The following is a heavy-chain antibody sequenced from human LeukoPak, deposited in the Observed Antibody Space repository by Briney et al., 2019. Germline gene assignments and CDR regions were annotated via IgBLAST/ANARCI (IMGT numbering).Heavy chain of an antibody. CDR2: IDPSDSYT. CDR3: ARHRYYDSSGYYYVDY. J-gene: IGHJ4*02. Sequence: GESLKISCKGSGYSFTSYWISWVRQMPGKSLEWMGRIDPSDSYTNYSPSFQGHVTISADKSISTAYLQWSSLKASDTAMYYCARHRYYDSSGYYYVDYWGQGTLVTVSS. V-gene: IGHV5-10-1*01. D-gene: IGHD3-22*01. CDR1: GYSFTSYW.